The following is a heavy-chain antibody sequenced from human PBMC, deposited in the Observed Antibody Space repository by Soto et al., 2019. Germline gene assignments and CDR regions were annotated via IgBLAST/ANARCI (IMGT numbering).Heavy chain of an antibody. D-gene: IGHD3-10*01. J-gene: IGHJ6*03. CDR1: GGSISSSTYY. CDR2: IYYRGGT. CDR3: ASPPLGAWFDAGNYYMDV. V-gene: IGHV4-39*01. Sequence: PSETLSLTCTVPGGSISSSTYYWGWIRQSPGKGLEWIGSIYYRGGTYYNPSLKSRVTISVDTSKNQFSLKLNSVTAADTAVYYCASPPLGAWFDAGNYYMDVWGKGTTVTVSS.